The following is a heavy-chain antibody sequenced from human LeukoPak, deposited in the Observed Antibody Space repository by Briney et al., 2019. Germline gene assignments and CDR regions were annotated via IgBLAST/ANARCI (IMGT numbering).Heavy chain of an antibody. J-gene: IGHJ4*02. V-gene: IGHV5-51*01. CDR2: IYPGDSET. CDR1: GYSFISYW. D-gene: IGHD6-19*01. CDR3: ARNTPVAELDY. Sequence: GESLKISCKGSGYSFISYWIGWVRQMPGKGLEWMGIIYPGDSETRYSPSFQGRVTISADKSITTAYLQWSSLKASDTAIYYCARNTPVAELDYWGQGTLVTVPS.